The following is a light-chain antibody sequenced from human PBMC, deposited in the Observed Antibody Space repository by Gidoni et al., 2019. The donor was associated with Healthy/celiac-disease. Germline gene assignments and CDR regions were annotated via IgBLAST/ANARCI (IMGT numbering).Light chain of an antibody. CDR3: SSYTSSSPRV. V-gene: IGLV2-14*01. CDR1: SSDVGGYNY. Sequence: QSALTQPASVPASPGQSITISCTGTSSDVGGYNYVSWYQQHPGKAPKLMLYDVSKRPSGVSNRFSGSKSDNTASLTISGLQAEDEDDYYCSSYTSSSPRVFGGGTKLTVL. J-gene: IGLJ3*02. CDR2: DVS.